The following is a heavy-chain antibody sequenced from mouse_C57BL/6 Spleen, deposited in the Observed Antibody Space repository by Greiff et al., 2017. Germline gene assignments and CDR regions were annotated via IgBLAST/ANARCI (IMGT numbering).Heavy chain of an antibody. V-gene: IGHV1-52*01. CDR2: IDPSDSET. Sequence: QVQLQQPGAELVRPGSSVKLSCKASGYTFTSYWMHWVQQRPIQGLEWIGNIDPSDSETHYNQKFKDKATLTVDKSSSTAYMQISSLTSEDSAVYYCARGGSYHSPMDYWGQGTSVTVSS. CDR1: GYTFTSYW. J-gene: IGHJ4*01. D-gene: IGHD1-1*02. CDR3: ARGGSYHSPMDY.